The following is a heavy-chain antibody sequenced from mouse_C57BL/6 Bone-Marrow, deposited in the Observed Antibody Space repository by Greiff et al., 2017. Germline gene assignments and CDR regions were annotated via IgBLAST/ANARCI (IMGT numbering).Heavy chain of an antibody. Sequence: EVQLQESGPGLVKPSQSLSLTCSVTGYSITSGYYWNWIRQFPGNKLEWMGYISYDGSNNYNPSLKNRISITRDTSKNQFFLKLNSVTTEDTATYYCARGWGNYDDYFDYWGQGTTLTVSS. V-gene: IGHV3-6*01. CDR3: ARGWGNYDDYFDY. CDR2: ISYDGSN. CDR1: GYSITSGYY. D-gene: IGHD2-1*01. J-gene: IGHJ2*01.